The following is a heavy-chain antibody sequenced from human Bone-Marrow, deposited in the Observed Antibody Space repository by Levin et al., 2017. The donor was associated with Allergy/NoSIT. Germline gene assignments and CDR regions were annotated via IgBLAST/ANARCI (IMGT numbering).Heavy chain of an antibody. CDR2: ISYDGSNK. D-gene: IGHD3-10*01. CDR3: AKGFGEFFPFHLSYYYYYGMDV. Sequence: GESLKISCAASGFTFSSYGMHWVRQAPGKGLEWVAVISYDGSNKYYADSVKGRFTISRDNSKNTLYLQMNSLRAEDTAVYYCAKGFGEFFPFHLSYYYYYGMDVWGQGTTVTVSS. CDR1: GFTFSSYG. J-gene: IGHJ6*02. V-gene: IGHV3-30*18.